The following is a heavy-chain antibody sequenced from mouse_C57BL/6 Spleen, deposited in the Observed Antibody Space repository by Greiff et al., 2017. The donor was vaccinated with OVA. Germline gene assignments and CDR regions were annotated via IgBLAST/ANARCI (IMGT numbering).Heavy chain of an antibody. CDR3: ARGPDYYGSSPFDY. CDR1: GFTFSDYY. Sequence: EVKVVESEGGLVQPGSSMKLSCTASGFTFSDYYMAWVRQVPEKGLEWVANINYDGSSTYYLDSLKSRFIISRDNAKNILYLQMSSLKSEDTATYYCARGPDYYGSSPFDYWGQGTTLTVSS. CDR2: INYDGSST. J-gene: IGHJ2*01. D-gene: IGHD1-1*01. V-gene: IGHV5-16*01.